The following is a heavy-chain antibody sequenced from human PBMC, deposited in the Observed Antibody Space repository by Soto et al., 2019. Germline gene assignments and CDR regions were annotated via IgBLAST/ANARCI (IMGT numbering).Heavy chain of an antibody. J-gene: IGHJ4*02. CDR1: GFTFSSST. CDR2: ISSSSYI. V-gene: IGHV3-21*06. D-gene: IGHD3-10*01. CDR3: ARDIGEMSAV. Sequence: PGGSLRLSCTGSGFTFSSSTMTWVRQGPGKGLEWVSSISSSSYIYFADSLKGRFTISRDNAKNSLYLQMNSLRAEDTAVYYCARDIGEMSAVWGQGTQVTVS.